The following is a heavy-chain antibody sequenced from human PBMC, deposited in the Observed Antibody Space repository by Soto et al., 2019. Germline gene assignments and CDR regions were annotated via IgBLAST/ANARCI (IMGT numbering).Heavy chain of an antibody. CDR1: GFTSSRYG. V-gene: IGHV3-21*06. D-gene: IGHD2-2*01. CDR3: ARDPSEGRVGNWFES. CDR2: ISSSTSYV. Sequence: LRLSCAASGFTSSRYGMNWLRQAPGKGLEWVASISSSTSYVYYADSVKGRFSTSRDNAKNILYLEMYALRTEDTAVYYCARDPSEGRVGNWFESWGQGTLVTVSS. J-gene: IGHJ5*01.